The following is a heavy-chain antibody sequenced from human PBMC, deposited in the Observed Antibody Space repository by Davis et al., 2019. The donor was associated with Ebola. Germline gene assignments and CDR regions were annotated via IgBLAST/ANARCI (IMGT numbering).Heavy chain of an antibody. D-gene: IGHD6-6*01. Sequence: GESLKISCAASGFTFSSYAMHWVRQAPGKGLEYVSAISSNGGSTYYADSVKGRFTISRDNSKNTLYLQMGSLRAEDMAVYYCAREHSSSSGGHDYWGQGTLVTVSS. J-gene: IGHJ4*02. V-gene: IGHV3-64*02. CDR3: AREHSSSSGGHDY. CDR2: ISSNGGST. CDR1: GFTFSSYA.